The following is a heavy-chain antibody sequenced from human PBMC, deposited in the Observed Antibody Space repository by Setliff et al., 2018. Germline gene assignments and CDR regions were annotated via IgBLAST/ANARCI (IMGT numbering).Heavy chain of an antibody. V-gene: IGHV1-18*04. J-gene: IGHJ5*02. CDR3: MRLVRFCSRTVCQRTSGDEA. Sequence: GASVKVSCKASGYTFKSYGINWMRQAPGQGLEWLGWIGVYSGNTYSAQRFQGRVSLTTDESTNTAYLELRGLRSDDTAVYYCMRLVRFCSRTVCQRTSGDEAWGQGTLVTVSS. CDR1: GYTFKSYG. D-gene: IGHD3-3*01. CDR2: IGVYSGNT.